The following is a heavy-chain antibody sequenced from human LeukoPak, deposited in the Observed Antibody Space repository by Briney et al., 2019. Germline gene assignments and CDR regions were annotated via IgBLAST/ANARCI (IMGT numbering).Heavy chain of an antibody. V-gene: IGHV3-74*01. J-gene: IGHJ4*02. CDR1: GFIFRTYW. CDR3: AAFYYDPAY. Sequence: PGGSLRLSCAASGFIFRTYWMHWVGQAPGKGLVWVSRISGDGRSTSYADFVKGRFTISRDNAKNTLYLQIHSLRAEDTAVYYCAAFYYDPAYWGQGTLVTVSS. D-gene: IGHD3-22*01. CDR2: ISGDGRST.